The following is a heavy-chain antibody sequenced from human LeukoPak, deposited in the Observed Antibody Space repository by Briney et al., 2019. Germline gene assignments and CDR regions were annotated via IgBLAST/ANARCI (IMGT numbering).Heavy chain of an antibody. V-gene: IGHV3-53*01. D-gene: IGHD3-10*01. CDR2: IYSGGST. Sequence: GGSLRLSCAASGFTVSSNYMSWVRQAPGKGLEWVSVIYSGGSTYYADSVKGRFTISRDNSKNTLYLQMNSLRAEDTAVYYCARDVGLMFGFGEPDYWGQGTLVTVSS. J-gene: IGHJ4*02. CDR3: ARDVGLMFGFGEPDY. CDR1: GFTVSSNY.